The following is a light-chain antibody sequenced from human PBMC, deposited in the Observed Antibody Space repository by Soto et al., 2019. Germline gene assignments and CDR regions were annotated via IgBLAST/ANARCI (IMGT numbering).Light chain of an antibody. CDR2: GAS. J-gene: IGKJ1*01. Sequence: EIVLTQSPGTLSFSPGERATLSCRASQSVSSSYLAWYQQKPGQAPRLLIYGASIRATGIPDRFSGSGSGTDFTLTISRLEPEDFAVYYCQQYGSSGTFGQGTKVDIK. CDR3: QQYGSSGT. CDR1: QSVSSSY. V-gene: IGKV3-20*01.